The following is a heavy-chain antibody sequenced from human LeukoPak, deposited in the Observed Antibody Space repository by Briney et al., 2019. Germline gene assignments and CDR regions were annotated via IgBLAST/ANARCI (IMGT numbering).Heavy chain of an antibody. CDR1: GYTFTNYA. CDR3: ARAYSSSWPGPFFDY. D-gene: IGHD6-13*01. J-gene: IGHJ4*02. V-gene: IGHV1-3*03. CDR2: INAGYGNT. Sequence: ASVKVSCKASGYTFTNYAIHWVRQAPGQRLEWMGLINAGYGNTRYSQEFQDRVTITRDTSASTTYMELSSLRSEDTALYYCARAYSSSWPGPFFDYWGQGSLVTVSS.